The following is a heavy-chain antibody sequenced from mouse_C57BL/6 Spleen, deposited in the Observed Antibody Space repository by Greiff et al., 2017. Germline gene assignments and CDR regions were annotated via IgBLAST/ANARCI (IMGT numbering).Heavy chain of an antibody. D-gene: IGHD1-1*01. J-gene: IGHJ1*03. V-gene: IGHV1-22*01. CDR2: INPNNGGT. CDR3: AIGYSYYYGSSYWYFDV. Sequence: VQLQQSGPELVKPGASVKMSCKASGYTFTDYNMHWVKQSHGKSLEWIGYINPNNGGTSYNQQFKGKATLTVNKSSSTAYMELRSLTSEDSAVYYCAIGYSYYYGSSYWYFDVWGTGTTVTVSS. CDR1: GYTFTDYN.